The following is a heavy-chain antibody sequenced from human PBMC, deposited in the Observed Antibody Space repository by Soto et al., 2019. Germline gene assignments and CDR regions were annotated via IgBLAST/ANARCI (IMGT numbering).Heavy chain of an antibody. Sequence: GGSLRLSCIASGFTFGDYAMSWFRQAPGKGLEWVGFIRSKAYGGTTEYAASVKGRFTISRDDSKSIAYLQMNSLKTEDTAVYYCTREVGIVVVPAANPYMDVWGKGTTVTVSS. V-gene: IGHV3-49*03. CDR2: IRSKAYGGTT. D-gene: IGHD2-2*01. CDR1: GFTFGDYA. CDR3: TREVGIVVVPAANPYMDV. J-gene: IGHJ6*03.